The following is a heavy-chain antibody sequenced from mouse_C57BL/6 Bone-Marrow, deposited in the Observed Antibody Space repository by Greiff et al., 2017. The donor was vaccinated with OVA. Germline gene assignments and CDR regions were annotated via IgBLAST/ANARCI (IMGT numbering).Heavy chain of an antibody. Sequence: QVQLQQPGAELVRPGSSVKLSCKASGYTFTSYWMHWVKQRPIQGLEWIGNIDPSDSDTHYNQKFKDKATLTVDKSSSTAYMQLSSRTSEDSAVYYCARSGDYDDGYYAMDYWGQGTSVTVSS. D-gene: IGHD2-4*01. J-gene: IGHJ4*01. CDR1: GYTFTSYW. CDR3: ARSGDYDDGYYAMDY. CDR2: IDPSDSDT. V-gene: IGHV1-52*01.